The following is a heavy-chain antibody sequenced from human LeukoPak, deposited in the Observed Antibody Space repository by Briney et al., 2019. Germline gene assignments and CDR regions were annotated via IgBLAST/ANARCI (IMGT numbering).Heavy chain of an antibody. CDR2: ISASGGTT. J-gene: IGHJ4*02. V-gene: IGHV3-23*01. Sequence: GGSLRLSCAASGFSFSNYAMTWVRQAPGKGLDWVSGISASGGTTYYADSVKGRFTISRDNSKNTLYLQMNSLRAEDTALYYCAKGGDPRIAAAAFDYWGQGTLVTVSS. CDR3: AKGGDPRIAAAAFDY. D-gene: IGHD6-13*01. CDR1: GFSFSNYA.